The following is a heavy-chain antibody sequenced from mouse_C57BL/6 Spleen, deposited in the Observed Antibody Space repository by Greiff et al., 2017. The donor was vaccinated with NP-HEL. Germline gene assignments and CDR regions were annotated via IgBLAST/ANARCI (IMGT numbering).Heavy chain of an antibody. Sequence: QVQLQQSGAELARPGASVKMSCKASGYTFTSYTMHWVKQRPGQGLEWIGYINPSSGYTKYNQKFKDKATLTADKSSSTAYMQLSSLTSEDSSVYYCARGGSNYCFDYWGQGTTLTVSS. J-gene: IGHJ2*01. CDR3: ARGGSNYCFDY. CDR1: GYTFTSYT. D-gene: IGHD2-5*01. V-gene: IGHV1-4*01. CDR2: INPSSGYT.